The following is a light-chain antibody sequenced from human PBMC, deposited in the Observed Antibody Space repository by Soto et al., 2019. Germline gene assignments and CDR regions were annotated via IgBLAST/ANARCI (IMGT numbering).Light chain of an antibody. J-gene: IGKJ2*01. V-gene: IGKV3-20*01. Sequence: EIVLTQSPGTLSLSPGERATLSCRASQSVSSSYLAWYQQKPGQAPRLLIYGASSRATGIPDRFSGSGSGTDFTLTISRLEPEDFAVYYCQQYGSSPPKYTFGHWTKLEIK. CDR3: QQYGSSPPKYT. CDR1: QSVSSSY. CDR2: GAS.